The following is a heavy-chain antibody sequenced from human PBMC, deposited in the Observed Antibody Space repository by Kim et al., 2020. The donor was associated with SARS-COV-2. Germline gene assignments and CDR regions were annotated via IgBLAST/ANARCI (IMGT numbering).Heavy chain of an antibody. V-gene: IGHV4-34*01. D-gene: IGHD4-17*01. J-gene: IGHJ4*02. Sequence: TYNPSLTSRVTISVDTSKNQFSLKLSSVTAADTAVYYCARIAYGDYGDYWGQGTLVTVSS. CDR3: ARIAYGDYGDY.